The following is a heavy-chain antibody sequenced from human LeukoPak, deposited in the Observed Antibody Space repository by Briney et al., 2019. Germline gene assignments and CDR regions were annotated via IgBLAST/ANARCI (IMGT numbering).Heavy chain of an antibody. CDR1: GYTFTSYG. Sequence: GPVKVSCKASGYTFTSYGISWVRQAPGQGLEWMGWISGSNGNTNYAQKCQGRVTMTRDMSKSTVYMELSSLRSEDTAVYYCARERSSGYNDAFDIWGQGTMVTVSS. CDR2: ISGSNGNT. D-gene: IGHD3-22*01. CDR3: ARERSSGYNDAFDI. V-gene: IGHV1-18*01. J-gene: IGHJ3*02.